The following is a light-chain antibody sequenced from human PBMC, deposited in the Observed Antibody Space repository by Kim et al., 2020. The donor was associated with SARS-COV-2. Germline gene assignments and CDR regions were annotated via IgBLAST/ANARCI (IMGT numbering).Light chain of an antibody. CDR3: QQRSNWQIT. CDR2: DAT. J-gene: IGKJ5*01. CDR1: QSVGSY. Sequence: WSAGESATLSCRASQSVGSYLAWYQQKPGQAPRLLVYDATNRATGIPARISGTGSGTDFTLTISSLEPEDFAVYYCQQRSNWQITFGQGTRLEIK. V-gene: IGKV3-11*01.